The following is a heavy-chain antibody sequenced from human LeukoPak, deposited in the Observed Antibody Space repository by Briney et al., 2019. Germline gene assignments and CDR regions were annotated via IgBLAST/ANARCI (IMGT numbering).Heavy chain of an antibody. CDR1: EFTFSTYS. Sequence: PGGSLRLSCAASEFTFSTYSMNWVRQAPGKGPEWVSSIGSGSSYIYYADSAKGRFTISRDNAKNSLYLQMNSLRAEDTALYYCARAGGAVAGTFDYWGQGTLVTVSS. J-gene: IGHJ4*02. CDR2: IGSGSSYI. D-gene: IGHD6-19*01. CDR3: ARAGGAVAGTFDY. V-gene: IGHV3-21*01.